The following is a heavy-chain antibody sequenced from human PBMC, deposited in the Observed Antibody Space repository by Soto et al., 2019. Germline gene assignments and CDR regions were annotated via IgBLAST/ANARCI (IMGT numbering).Heavy chain of an antibody. Sequence: QVQLVESGGGVVQPGRSLRLSCAASGFTFSSNAMHWVRQAPGKGLEWVAVISYVGGNKYYADSVKGRFTISRDNSKNTLYPQMNSLRAEDTAVYYCARDRSPMAPYSSYYYGMDVWGQGTAVTVSS. J-gene: IGHJ6*02. CDR1: GFTFSSNA. D-gene: IGHD3-10*01. CDR3: ARDRSPMAPYSSYYYGMDV. CDR2: ISYVGGNK. V-gene: IGHV3-30-3*01.